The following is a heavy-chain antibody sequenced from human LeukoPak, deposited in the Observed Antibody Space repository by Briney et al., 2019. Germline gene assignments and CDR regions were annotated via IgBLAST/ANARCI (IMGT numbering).Heavy chain of an antibody. J-gene: IGHJ6*02. CDR2: INHNGNVN. V-gene: IGHV3-7*03. CDR3: ARGGGLDV. Sequence: GGSLRLSCAASGFTFSSYWMNWARQAPGKGLEGVASINHNGNVNYYVDSVKGRFTISRDNAKNSLYLQMSNLRAADTAVYFCARGGGLDVWGQGATVTVSS. CDR1: GFTFSSYW. D-gene: IGHD3-16*01.